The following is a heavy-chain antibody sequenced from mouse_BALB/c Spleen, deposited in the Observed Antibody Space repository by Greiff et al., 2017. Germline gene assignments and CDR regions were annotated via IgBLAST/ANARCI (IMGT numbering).Heavy chain of an antibody. J-gene: IGHJ2*01. CDR3: ARGGIDY. CDR2: INSNGGSA. V-gene: IGHV5-6-3*01. CDR1: GFTFSSYG. Sequence: EVKLVESGGGLVQPGGSLKLSCAASGFTFSSYGMSWVRQTPDKRLELVATINSNGGSAYYPDSVKGRFTISRDNAKNTLYLQMSSLKSEDTAMYYCARGGIDYWGQGTTLTVSS.